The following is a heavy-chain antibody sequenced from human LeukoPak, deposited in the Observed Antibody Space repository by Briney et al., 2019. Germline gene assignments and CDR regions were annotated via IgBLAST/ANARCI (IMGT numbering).Heavy chain of an antibody. Sequence: GGSLRLSCAASGFTVSSNYMSWVRQAPGKGLEWVSVVYSGGSTYYADSVKGRFTISRHNSRNTLYLQMNSLRAEDTAVYYCANKNDHGWSDPWGQGTLVTVSS. CDR1: GFTVSSNY. CDR3: ANKNDHGWSDP. J-gene: IGHJ5*02. CDR2: VYSGGST. V-gene: IGHV3-53*04.